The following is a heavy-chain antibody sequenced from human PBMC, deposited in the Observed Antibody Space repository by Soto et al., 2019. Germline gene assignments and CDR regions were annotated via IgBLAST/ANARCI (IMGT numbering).Heavy chain of an antibody. CDR1: GDSVSSNSAA. CDR3: DRDELFYGDYEDNYYYGIDV. Sequence: SQTLSLTCVISGDSVSSNSAAWNWIRQSPSRGLEWLGRTYYRSKWYKDYAVSVRSRIRINPDTSKNQFSLQLNSVTPEDTAVYYCDRDELFYGDYEDNYYYGIDVWGQGTMVTVSS. J-gene: IGHJ6*02. D-gene: IGHD4-17*01. CDR2: TYYRSKWYK. V-gene: IGHV6-1*01.